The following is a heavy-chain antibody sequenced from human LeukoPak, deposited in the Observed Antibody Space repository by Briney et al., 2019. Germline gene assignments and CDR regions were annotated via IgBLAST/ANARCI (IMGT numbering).Heavy chain of an antibody. D-gene: IGHD6-6*01. CDR1: GGSISSYY. J-gene: IGHJ4*02. CDR2: IYYSGST. Sequence: PSETLSLTCTVSGGSISSYYWSWIRQPPGKGLEWTGYIYYSGSTNYNPSLKSRVTISVDTSKNQFSLKLSSVAAADTAVYYCARASAARHFDYWGQGTLVTVSS. CDR3: ARASAARHFDY. V-gene: IGHV4-59*01.